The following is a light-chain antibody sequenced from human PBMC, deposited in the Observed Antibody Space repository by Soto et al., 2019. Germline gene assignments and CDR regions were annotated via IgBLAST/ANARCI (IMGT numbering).Light chain of an antibody. Sequence: SALTQPASVSGSPGQSITISCSGTTSDMGGYNLVSWYQQHTAKTPKLLIYEGTQRPSGVSSRFSGSKSGNTASLTISGLQAEDEADYYCCSYASSSSYVFGTGTKLTVL. CDR3: CSYASSSSYV. CDR2: EGT. J-gene: IGLJ1*01. CDR1: TSDMGGYNL. V-gene: IGLV2-23*01.